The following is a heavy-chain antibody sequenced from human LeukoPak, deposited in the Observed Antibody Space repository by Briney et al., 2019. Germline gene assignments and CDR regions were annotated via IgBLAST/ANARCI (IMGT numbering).Heavy chain of an antibody. V-gene: IGHV3-7*01. CDR2: IKSDGSET. D-gene: IGHD1-26*01. CDR1: GFTFSPFW. J-gene: IGHJ4*02. CDR3: ARDVGGALDY. Sequence: GGSLRLSCAASGFTFSPFWMAWVRQAPGKGLEWVANIKSDGSETYYVDSVKGRFTISRENGKNSLYLQMSNLRAEDTALYHCARDVGGALDYWGQGTLVTVSS.